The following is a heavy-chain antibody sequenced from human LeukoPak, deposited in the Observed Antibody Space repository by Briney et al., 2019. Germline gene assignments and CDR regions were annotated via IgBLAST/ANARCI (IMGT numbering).Heavy chain of an antibody. Sequence: PSETLSLTCAVYGGSFSGYYWSLIRQPPGKGLEWIGEINHSGSTNYNPSLKSRVTISVDTSKNQFSLKLSSVTAADTAVYYCARGDSGYDPFDYWGQGTLVTVSS. CDR2: INHSGST. CDR1: GGSFSGYY. D-gene: IGHD5-12*01. CDR3: ARGDSGYDPFDY. J-gene: IGHJ4*02. V-gene: IGHV4-34*01.